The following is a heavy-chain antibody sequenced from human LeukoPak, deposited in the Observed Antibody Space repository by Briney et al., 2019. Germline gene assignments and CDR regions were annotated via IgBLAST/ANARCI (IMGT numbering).Heavy chain of an antibody. CDR3: ARLNYYDSSGYYSY. CDR1: GFTFSSYS. D-gene: IGHD3-22*01. V-gene: IGHV3-48*04. J-gene: IGHJ4*02. CDR2: ISSSSSTI. Sequence: GGSLRLSCAASGFTFSSYSMNWVRQAPGKGLEWVSYISSSSSTIYYADSVKGRFTISRDNAKNSLYLQMNSLRAEDTAVYYCARLNYYDSSGYYSYWGQGTLVTVSS.